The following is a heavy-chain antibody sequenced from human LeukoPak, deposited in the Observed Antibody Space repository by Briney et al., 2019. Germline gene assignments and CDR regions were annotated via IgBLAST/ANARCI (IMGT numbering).Heavy chain of an antibody. J-gene: IGHJ6*03. CDR3: ATGVGSSWLGYYYYYMDV. Sequence: GASVKVSCKASGYTFTSYDINWVRQATGQGLEWMGWMNPNSGNTGYAQKFQGRVTITRNTSISTAYMELSSLRSEDTAVYYCATGVGSSWLGYYYYYMDVWGKGTTVTVSS. V-gene: IGHV1-8*03. CDR2: MNPNSGNT. D-gene: IGHD6-13*01. CDR1: GYTFTSYD.